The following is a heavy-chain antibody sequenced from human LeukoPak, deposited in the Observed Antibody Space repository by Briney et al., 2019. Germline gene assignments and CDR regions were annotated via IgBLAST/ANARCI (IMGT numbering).Heavy chain of an antibody. Sequence: GGSLRLSCAASRFTVSSDYMSWVRQAPGKGLEWVAVIYSGGSTYHADSVKGRFSISRDNSKNTLYLQMNSLRAEDTAIYFCARGDGYRYYFDYWGQGTLVTVSS. CDR2: IYSGGST. CDR1: RFTVSSDY. D-gene: IGHD5-24*01. V-gene: IGHV3-66*01. CDR3: ARGDGYRYYFDY. J-gene: IGHJ4*02.